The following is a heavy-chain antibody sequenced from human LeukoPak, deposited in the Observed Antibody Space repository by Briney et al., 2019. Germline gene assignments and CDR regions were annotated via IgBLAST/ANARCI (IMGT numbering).Heavy chain of an antibody. CDR1: GFTFSSYA. Sequence: GRSLRLSCAASGFTFSSYAMHWVRQAPGKGLEWVAVISYDGGNKYYADSVKGRFTISRDNSKNTLYLQMNSLRAEDTAVYYCARDHYGGNSRYFDYWGQGTLVTVSS. V-gene: IGHV3-30*04. CDR2: ISYDGGNK. J-gene: IGHJ4*02. CDR3: ARDHYGGNSRYFDY. D-gene: IGHD4-23*01.